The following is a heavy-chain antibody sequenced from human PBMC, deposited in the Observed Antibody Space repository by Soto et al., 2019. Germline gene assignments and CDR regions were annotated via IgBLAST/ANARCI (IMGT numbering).Heavy chain of an antibody. J-gene: IGHJ4*02. V-gene: IGHV1-69*01. CDR2: IGPFFTTA. Sequence: QVQLVQAGAEVKKPGSSVRVSCKAPGGTFNSYAINWVRQAPGQGLEWTGGIGPFFTTANYAQKFQGRVTITADESTSTAHMELSRLRSEDTAVYYCARGGYSSSHRFDSWGQGTLVTVSS. CDR3: ARGGYSSSHRFDS. CDR1: GGTFNSYA. D-gene: IGHD6-6*01.